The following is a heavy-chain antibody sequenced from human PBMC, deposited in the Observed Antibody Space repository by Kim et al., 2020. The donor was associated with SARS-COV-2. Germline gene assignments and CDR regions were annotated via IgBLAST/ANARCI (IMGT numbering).Heavy chain of an antibody. CDR1: GGSISNNSY. Sequence: SETLSLTCSVSGGSISNNSYWGWIRQPPGKGLEWIGNIYYSGSTYYNPSLKSRVTISVDTSKNQFSLKLSSVTAADTAIYYCGRRRYTTSPVDYWGQGTLVAVSS. J-gene: IGHJ4*02. V-gene: IGHV4-39*01. CDR2: IYYSGST. CDR3: GRRRYTTSPVDY. D-gene: IGHD6-13*01.